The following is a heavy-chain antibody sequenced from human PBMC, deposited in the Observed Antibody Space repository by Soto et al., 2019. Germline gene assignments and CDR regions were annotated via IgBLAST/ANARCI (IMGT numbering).Heavy chain of an antibody. CDR3: AKDRQPYDRWDIDW. Sequence: EVQLLESGGDLVRPGMSLRLSCAASGFMFEQYTINWVRQAPGKGLEWVSGIYGSASRTFYADSVKGRFTISRDNSRNTVYLQMNDLRVDDTAVYYCAKDRQPYDRWDIDWLGRGTRVHVSS. J-gene: IGHJ4*02. D-gene: IGHD1-26*01. V-gene: IGHV3-23*01. CDR2: IYGSASRT. CDR1: GFMFEQYT.